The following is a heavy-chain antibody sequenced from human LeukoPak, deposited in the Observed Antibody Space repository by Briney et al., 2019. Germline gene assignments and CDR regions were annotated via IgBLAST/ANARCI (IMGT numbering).Heavy chain of an antibody. CDR1: GFTFSDYY. CDR3: ASGVAAAEDY. Sequence: PGGSLRLSCAASGFTFSDYYMSWIRQAPGKGLEGVSYISSSGSTIYYADSVKGRFTISRDNAKNSLYLQMNSLGAEYTAVDYCASGVAAAEDYWGQGTLVTVSS. CDR2: ISSSGSTI. V-gene: IGHV3-11*04. D-gene: IGHD6-13*01. J-gene: IGHJ4*02.